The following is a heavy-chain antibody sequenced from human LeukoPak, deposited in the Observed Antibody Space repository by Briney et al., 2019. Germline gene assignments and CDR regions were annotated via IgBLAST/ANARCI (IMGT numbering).Heavy chain of an antibody. V-gene: IGHV3-53*01. J-gene: IGHJ4*02. CDR1: GFTVSGNY. CDR2: VYTDGNI. Sequence: GGSLRLSCTASGFTVSGNYMSWVRQAPGKGLEWVSVVYTDGNIYYADSVRGRFTISKGNSKNTVDLLLNNMRAEDTAVYYCARGKFGDPLNYWGQGTLVTVSS. CDR3: ARGKFGDPLNY. D-gene: IGHD3-10*01.